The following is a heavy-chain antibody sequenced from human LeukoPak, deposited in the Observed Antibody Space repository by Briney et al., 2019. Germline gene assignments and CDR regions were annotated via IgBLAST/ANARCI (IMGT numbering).Heavy chain of an antibody. D-gene: IGHD1-26*01. J-gene: IGHJ3*02. V-gene: IGHV4-59*08. CDR1: GGSISSYY. CDR3: ARHSYSGSLGAFDI. Sequence: SETLSLTRTVSGGSISSYYWSWIRQPPGKGLEWIGYIYYSGSTNYNPSLKSRVTISVDTSKNQFSLKLSSVTAADTAVYYCARHSYSGSLGAFDIWGQGTMVTVSS. CDR2: IYYSGST.